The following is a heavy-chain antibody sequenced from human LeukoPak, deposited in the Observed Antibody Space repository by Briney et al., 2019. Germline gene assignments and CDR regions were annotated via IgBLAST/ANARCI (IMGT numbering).Heavy chain of an antibody. CDR2: ISGTGGST. CDR1: GFTFSSYA. D-gene: IGHD4-23*01. Sequence: GGSLRLSCAASGFTFSSYAMSWVRQAPGKGLEWVSGISGTGGSTYYADSVKGRFTISRDNPKNTLYLQMNSLRAEDTAVYYCAKLASGGNYYYFDYWGQGTLVTVSS. J-gene: IGHJ4*02. V-gene: IGHV3-23*01. CDR3: AKLASGGNYYYFDY.